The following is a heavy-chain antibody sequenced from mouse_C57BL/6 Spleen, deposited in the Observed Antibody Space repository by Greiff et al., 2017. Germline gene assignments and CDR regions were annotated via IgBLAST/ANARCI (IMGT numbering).Heavy chain of an antibody. V-gene: IGHV1-15*01. CDR2: IDPETGGT. D-gene: IGHD2-5*01. J-gene: IGHJ3*01. CDR1: GYTFTDYE. CDR3: TRRRSNYPFAY. Sequence: QVQLQQSGAELVRPGASVTLSCKASGYTFTDYEMHWVKQTPVHGLAWIGAIDPETGGTAYNQKFKGKAILTADKSSSTAYMELRSLTSEDSAVYYCTRRRSNYPFAYWGQGTLVTVSA.